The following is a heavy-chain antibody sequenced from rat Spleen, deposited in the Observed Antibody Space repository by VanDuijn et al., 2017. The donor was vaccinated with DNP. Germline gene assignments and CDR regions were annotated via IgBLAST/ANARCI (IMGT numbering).Heavy chain of an antibody. V-gene: IGHV5-22*01. Sequence: EVQLVESGGDLVQPGRSLKLFCAASGFTFSDYYMAWIRQAPTKGLEWVAYIGSDGYAPYYGDSVKGRFTISRDNAKSTLYLQMNSLRSEDMATYYCVRWNSGHFENWGQGVMVTVSS. CDR2: IGSDGYAP. CDR3: VRWNSGHFEN. CDR1: GFTFSDYY. J-gene: IGHJ2*01. D-gene: IGHD4-3*01.